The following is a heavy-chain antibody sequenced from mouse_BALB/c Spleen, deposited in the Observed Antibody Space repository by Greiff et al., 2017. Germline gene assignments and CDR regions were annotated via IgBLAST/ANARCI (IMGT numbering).Heavy chain of an antibody. CDR1: GYTFTDYV. Sequence: VQLVESGPELVKPGASVKMSCKASGYTFTDYVISWVKQRTGQGLEWIGEIYPGSGSTYYNEKFKGKATLTADKSSNTAYMQLSSLTSEDSAVYFCARRSYYYGSSFFDYWGQGTTLTVSS. J-gene: IGHJ2*01. CDR2: IYPGSGST. CDR3: ARRSYYYGSSFFDY. D-gene: IGHD1-1*01. V-gene: IGHV1-77*01.